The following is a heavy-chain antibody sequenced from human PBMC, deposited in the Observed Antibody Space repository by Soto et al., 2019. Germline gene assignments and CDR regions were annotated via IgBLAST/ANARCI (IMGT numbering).Heavy chain of an antibody. CDR3: ARDHPAGYDSSGYYSFSFDY. V-gene: IGHV4-34*01. D-gene: IGHD3-22*01. CDR1: GGSFSGYY. J-gene: IGHJ4*02. Sequence: PSETLSLTCAVYGGSFSGYYWSWIRQPPGKGLEWIGEINHSGSTNYNPSLKSRVTISVDTSKNQFSLKLSSVTAADTAVYYCARDHPAGYDSSGYYSFSFDYWGQGTLVTVSS. CDR2: INHSGST.